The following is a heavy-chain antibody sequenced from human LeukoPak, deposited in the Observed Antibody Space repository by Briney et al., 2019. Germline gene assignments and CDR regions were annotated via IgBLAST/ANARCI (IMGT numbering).Heavy chain of an antibody. V-gene: IGHV3-7*03. CDR1: GFAFSSYW. J-gene: IGHJ3*02. Sequence: TGGSLRLSCAASGFAFSSYWMSWFRQAPGQGLEWVANIKQDGSEKFYADSVTGRFTVSRDNAENSLFLQMNSLRAEDTAVYYCARRYCSGGSCYDPPDAFDIWGQGTMVTVSS. CDR3: ARRYCSGGSCYDPPDAFDI. D-gene: IGHD2-15*01. CDR2: IKQDGSEK.